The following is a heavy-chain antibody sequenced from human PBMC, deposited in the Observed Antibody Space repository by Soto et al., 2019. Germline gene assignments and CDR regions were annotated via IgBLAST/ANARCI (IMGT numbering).Heavy chain of an antibody. CDR2: IDAGNGNT. Sequence: GASGKVSCQASGYTFTSYPTHWVRQAPGQRLEWMGWIDAGNGNTKYSQKFRGRVTFTTDTSASTAYMDLRSVIVADTAVYHCARFVRSCSGTTCYTRADVWGQGTTVTVSS. CDR3: ARFVRSCSGTTCYTRADV. CDR1: GYTFTSYP. D-gene: IGHD2-2*02. J-gene: IGHJ6*02. V-gene: IGHV1-3*01.